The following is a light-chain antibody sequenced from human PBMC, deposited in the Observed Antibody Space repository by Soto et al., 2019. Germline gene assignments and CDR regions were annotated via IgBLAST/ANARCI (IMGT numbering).Light chain of an antibody. CDR1: LSVFFTSNNKNY. J-gene: IGKJ1*01. CDR3: QQYYSTPRT. V-gene: IGKV4-1*01. CDR2: WAS. Sequence: DIVMTQSPDSLAVSLGGRATINCKSSLSVFFTSNNKNYLAWYQQKPGQPPKLLLHWASTREPGVPDRFSGSGSGTDFTLSISRLQAEDVALYYCQQYYSTPRTFGQGTKVELK.